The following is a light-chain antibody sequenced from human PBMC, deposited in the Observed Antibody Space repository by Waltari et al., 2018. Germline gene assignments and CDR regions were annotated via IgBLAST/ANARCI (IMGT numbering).Light chain of an antibody. Sequence: DIQMTQSQSSLSASVGDRVTITCRASQSISSYLNWYQQKPGKAPKLLIYAASSLQSGVPSRFSGSGSGTDFTLTINSLEAEDAAAYYCHQSSSLPLTFGGGTKVEIK. J-gene: IGKJ4*01. CDR1: QSISSY. V-gene: IGKV1-39*01. CDR3: HQSSSLPLT. CDR2: AAS.